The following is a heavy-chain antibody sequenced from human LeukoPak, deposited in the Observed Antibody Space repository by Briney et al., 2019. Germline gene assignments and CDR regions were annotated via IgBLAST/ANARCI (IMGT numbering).Heavy chain of an antibody. D-gene: IGHD5-12*01. V-gene: IGHV3-74*01. J-gene: IGHJ4*02. CDR1: GFTFSSYW. CDR2: INSDGGST. CDR3: ARVGDQSGYPFDY. Sequence: GGSLRLSCAASGFTFSSYWMHWVRQAPGKGLVWVSRINSDGGSTSYADSVKGRFTISRDNAKNTLYLQMNSLRAEDTAVYYCARVGDQSGYPFDYWGQGTLVTVSS.